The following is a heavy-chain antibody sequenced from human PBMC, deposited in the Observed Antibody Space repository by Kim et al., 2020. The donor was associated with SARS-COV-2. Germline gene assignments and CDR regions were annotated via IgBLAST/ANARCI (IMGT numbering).Heavy chain of an antibody. V-gene: IGHV4-31*03. J-gene: IGHJ6*02. CDR2: MYYSGST. Sequence: SETLSLTCTVSGGSISGCGYYWHWLRQHPGKGLEYIGYMYYSGSTYYNPSLKSRVIISVDTSKNQLSLKLSSVTAADTAVYYCARNSDPLLPLAVWGQGTTVTVSS. CDR3: ARNSDPLLPLAV. D-gene: IGHD3-22*01. CDR1: GGSISGCGYY.